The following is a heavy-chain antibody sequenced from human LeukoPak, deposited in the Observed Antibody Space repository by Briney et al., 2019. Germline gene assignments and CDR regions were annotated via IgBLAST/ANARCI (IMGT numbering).Heavy chain of an antibody. D-gene: IGHD6-13*01. V-gene: IGHV4-39*01. Sequence: PSETLSLTCTVSGGSISSSSYYWGWIRQPPGKGLEWIGSIYYSGSTYYNPSLKSRVTISVDTSKNQFSLKLSSVTAADTAVYYCATCIAAAGRCDWFDPWGQGTLVTVSP. CDR1: GGSISSSSYY. CDR2: IYYSGST. J-gene: IGHJ5*02. CDR3: ATCIAAAGRCDWFDP.